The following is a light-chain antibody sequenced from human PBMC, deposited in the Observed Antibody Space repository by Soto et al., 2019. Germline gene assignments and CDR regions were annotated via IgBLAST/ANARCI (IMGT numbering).Light chain of an antibody. CDR2: GAS. J-gene: IGKJ1*01. V-gene: IGKV3-15*01. CDR3: QEYNTWPWT. CDR1: QSVNNN. Sequence: ETLITQSPASLSVSPGERATLSFRASQSVNNNLAWYQQKLGQAPRVLIYGASTRATGIPARFTGSGSGTEFILTITSLQSEDSAVYYCQEYNTWPWTFGQGTKVDI.